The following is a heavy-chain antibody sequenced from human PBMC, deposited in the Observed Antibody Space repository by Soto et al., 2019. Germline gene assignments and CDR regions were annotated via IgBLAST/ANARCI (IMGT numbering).Heavy chain of an antibody. D-gene: IGHD1-26*01. J-gene: IGHJ4*02. V-gene: IGHV3-33*01. CDR3: ARGRVEGGELDL. CDR1: GFTFRTYG. Sequence: VQLVESGGGVVQPGRSLRLSCAASGFTFRTYGMYWVRQAPGKGLEWVAVIWYDASNKYYADSVKGRFTISRDKSENPLYLQMNSLRAEDTAVYYCARGRVEGGELDLWGQGTLVTVSS. CDR2: IWYDASNK.